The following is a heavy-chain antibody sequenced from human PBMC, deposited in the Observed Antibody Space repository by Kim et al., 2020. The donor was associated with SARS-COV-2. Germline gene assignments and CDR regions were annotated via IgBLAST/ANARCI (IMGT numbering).Heavy chain of an antibody. CDR1: GFTFRSYA. CDR2: ISGSGGNT. V-gene: IGHV3-23*01. CDR3: AKDRPNSGWSLDY. J-gene: IGHJ4*02. Sequence: GGSLRLSCAASGFTFRSYAMSWVRQAPGKGLEWVSAISGSGGNTHYTDSVKGRFTVSRDNSKNTLYLQMHSLRAEDTAVYYCAKDRPNSGWSLDYWGQGTLVTVSS. D-gene: IGHD6-19*01.